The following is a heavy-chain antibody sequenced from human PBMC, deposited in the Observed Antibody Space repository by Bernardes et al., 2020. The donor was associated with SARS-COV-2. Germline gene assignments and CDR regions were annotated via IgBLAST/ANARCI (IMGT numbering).Heavy chain of an antibody. Sequence: GGSLRLSCAASGFTFDDYAMHWVRQAPGKGLEGVSGISWNSGSIGYADSVKGRFTISRDNAKNSLYLQMNSLRAEDTALYYCAKVTPSWYFDLWGRGTLVTVSS. CDR2: ISWNSGSI. CDR1: GFTFDDYA. CDR3: AKVTPSWYFDL. V-gene: IGHV3-9*01. J-gene: IGHJ2*01.